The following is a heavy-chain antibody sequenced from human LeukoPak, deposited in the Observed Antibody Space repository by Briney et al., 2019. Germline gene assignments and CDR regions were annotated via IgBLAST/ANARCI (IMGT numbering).Heavy chain of an antibody. CDR1: GGTFSSYA. CDR3: ARDRDGYNYVAPYYYYMDV. CDR2: FIPFFGTA. V-gene: IGHV1-69*05. D-gene: IGHD5-24*01. Sequence: GASVKVSCKASGGTFSSYAISWVRQAPGQGLEWMGGFIPFFGTANYAQKFQGRVTITTDESTSTAYMELSSLRSEDTAVYYCARDRDGYNYVAPYYYYMDVWGKGTTVTVSS. J-gene: IGHJ6*03.